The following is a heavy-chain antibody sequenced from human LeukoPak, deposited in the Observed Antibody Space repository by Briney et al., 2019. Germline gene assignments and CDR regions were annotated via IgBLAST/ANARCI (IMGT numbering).Heavy chain of an antibody. D-gene: IGHD6-13*01. J-gene: IGHJ4*02. CDR3: ASAYSSRFPFDY. CDR2: IYYSGST. V-gene: IGHV4-59*08. CDR1: GGSISSYY. Sequence: SETLSLTCTVSGGSISSYYWNSIRQSPGKGLEWIGYIYYSGSTNYNPSLESRLTISVDTSKNQFSLKLSSVTAADTAVYYCASAYSSRFPFDYWGQGTLVTVSS.